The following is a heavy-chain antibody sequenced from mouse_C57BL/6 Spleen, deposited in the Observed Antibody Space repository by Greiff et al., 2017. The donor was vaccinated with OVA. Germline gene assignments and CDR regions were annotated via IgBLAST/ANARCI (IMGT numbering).Heavy chain of an antibody. D-gene: IGHD1-1*01. V-gene: IGHV1-80*01. J-gene: IGHJ2*01. Sequence: VKLMESGAELVKPGASVKISCKASGYAFSSYWMNWVKQRPGKGLEWIGQIYPGDGDTNYNGKFKGKATLTADKSSSTAYMQLSSLTSEDSAVYFCARFITTVGGFDYWGQGTTLTVSS. CDR2: IYPGDGDT. CDR1: GYAFSSYW. CDR3: ARFITTVGGFDY.